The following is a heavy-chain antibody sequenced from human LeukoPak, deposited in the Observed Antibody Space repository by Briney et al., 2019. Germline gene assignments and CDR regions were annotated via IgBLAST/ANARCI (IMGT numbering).Heavy chain of an antibody. Sequence: SQTLSLTCAVSGGSISSGGYSWSWIRQPPGKGLEWIGYIYHSGSTYYNPSLKSRVTISVDRSKNQFSLKLSSVTAADTAVYYCARFCSGGSCSFDPWGQGTLVTVSS. CDR1: GGSISSGGYS. CDR2: IYHSGST. D-gene: IGHD2-15*01. J-gene: IGHJ5*02. V-gene: IGHV4-30-2*01. CDR3: ARFCSGGSCSFDP.